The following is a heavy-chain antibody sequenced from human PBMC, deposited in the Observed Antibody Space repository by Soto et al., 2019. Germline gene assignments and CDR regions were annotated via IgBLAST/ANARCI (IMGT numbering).Heavy chain of an antibody. CDR2: ISGSGGST. CDR3: AKSSTYSSGRYVDY. Sequence: GGSLRLSCAASGFTFSSYAMSWVRQAPGKGLEWVSAISGSGGSTYYADSVKGRFTISRDNSKNTLYLQMNSLRAEDTAVYYCAKSSTYSSGRYVDYWGQGTLVTVSS. D-gene: IGHD6-19*01. J-gene: IGHJ4*02. V-gene: IGHV3-23*01. CDR1: GFTFSSYA.